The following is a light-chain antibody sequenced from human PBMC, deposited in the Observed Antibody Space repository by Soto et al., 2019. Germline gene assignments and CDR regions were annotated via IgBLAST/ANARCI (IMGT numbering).Light chain of an antibody. CDR3: QPSYGTPLT. V-gene: IGKV1-39*01. Sequence: DIQMTQSPSSLYASVGGRVTITCRASQNIAYYLNWYHHKPGAAPKLLIYATSNLQNGVPSRFSGSGSGTDFTLTIGSLQPEDIGTYYCQPSYGTPLTVAQGTQVEIK. CDR2: ATS. J-gene: IGKJ1*01. CDR1: QNIAYY.